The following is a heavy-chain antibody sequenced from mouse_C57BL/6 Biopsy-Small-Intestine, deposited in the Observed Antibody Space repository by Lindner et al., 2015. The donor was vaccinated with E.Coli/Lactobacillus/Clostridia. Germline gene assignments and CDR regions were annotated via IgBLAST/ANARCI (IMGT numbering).Heavy chain of an antibody. J-gene: IGHJ4*01. Sequence: SVKVSCKASGYTFNTYGIIWVRQAPGQGLEWVGWISAYNGDTNYAQKFQGRVTMTTDTSTSTVYMELGSLTSDDTAVYYCVRDSKEQLVDYWGQGTLVTVSS. CDR2: ISAYNGDT. D-gene: IGHD2-2*01. V-gene: IGHV1-20*01. CDR1: GYTFNTYG. CDR3: VRDSKEQLVDY.